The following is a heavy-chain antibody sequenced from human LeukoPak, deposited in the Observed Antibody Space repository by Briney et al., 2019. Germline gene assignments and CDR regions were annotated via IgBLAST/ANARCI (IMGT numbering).Heavy chain of an antibody. J-gene: IGHJ4*02. CDR2: INHSGST. Sequence: PSETLSLTCAVYGGSFSGYYWSWIRQPPGKGLEWIGEINHSGSTNYNPSLKSRVTISVDTSKNQFSLKLSSVTAADTAVYYCAREAVGATYYFDYWGQGTLVTVSS. CDR1: GGSFSGYY. CDR3: AREAVGATYYFDY. V-gene: IGHV4-34*01. D-gene: IGHD1-26*01.